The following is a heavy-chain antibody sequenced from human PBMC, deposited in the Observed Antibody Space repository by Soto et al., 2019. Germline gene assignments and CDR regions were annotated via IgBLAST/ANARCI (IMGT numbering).Heavy chain of an antibody. D-gene: IGHD7-27*01. CDR2: INANNGNT. J-gene: IGHJ4*02. CDR1: GYTFTSFG. CDR3: ARDLNLGLGDY. Sequence: QVQLVQSGAEVKKPGASVKVSCKASGYTFTSFGLSWVRQAPGQGLEWMGWINANNGNTKYAQKLQGRVTMTTDTSTTTAYMELRSLRSDDTAVYYCARDLNLGLGDYWGQGTLVTVSS. V-gene: IGHV1-18*01.